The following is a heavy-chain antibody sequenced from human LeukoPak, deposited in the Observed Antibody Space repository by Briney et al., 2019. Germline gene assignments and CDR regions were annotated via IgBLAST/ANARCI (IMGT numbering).Heavy chain of an antibody. CDR3: AAYRGAHHKTFDY. D-gene: IGHD1-26*01. CDR2: ISSSSSYI. J-gene: IGHJ4*02. V-gene: IGHV3-21*04. Sequence: GGSLRLSCAASGFTFSGYTINWVRQAPGKGLEWVSSISSSSSYIYYADSVKGRFTISRHNAKNSLYLQMNSLRVEDTAVYYCAAYRGAHHKTFDYWGRGTLVTVSS. CDR1: GFTFSGYT.